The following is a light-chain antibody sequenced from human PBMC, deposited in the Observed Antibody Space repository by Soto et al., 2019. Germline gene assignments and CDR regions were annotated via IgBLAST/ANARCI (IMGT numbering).Light chain of an antibody. CDR3: QSYASSLSGSRV. J-gene: IGLJ2*01. CDR1: SSNIGAGYD. V-gene: IGLV1-40*01. Sequence: QAVVTQPPSVSGAPGQRVTISCTGSSSNIGAGYDVHWYQQLPGTAPKLLIYGNSNRPSGVPDRFSGSKSGTSASLAITGLKAEDEADYYCQSYASSLSGSRVFGGGTKLTVL. CDR2: GNS.